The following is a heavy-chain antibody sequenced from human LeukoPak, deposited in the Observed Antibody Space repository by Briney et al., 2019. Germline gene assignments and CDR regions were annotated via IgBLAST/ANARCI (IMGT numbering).Heavy chain of an antibody. CDR1: GFTFSSYE. V-gene: IGHV3-48*03. CDR3: ARDRWELRGEFVY. D-gene: IGHD1-26*01. Sequence: PGGSLRLSCAASGFTFSSYEMNWVRQAPGKGLEWVSYISSSGSTTHYADSVKGRFTISRDNAKKSLYLQMNSLRAEDTAVYYCARDRWELRGEFVYWGQGTLVTVSS. J-gene: IGHJ4*02. CDR2: ISSSGSTT.